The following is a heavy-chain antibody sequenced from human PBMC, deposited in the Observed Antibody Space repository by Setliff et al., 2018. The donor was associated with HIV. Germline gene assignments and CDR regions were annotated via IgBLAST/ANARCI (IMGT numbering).Heavy chain of an antibody. CDR3: AKEGLIQLWYGGSFDY. D-gene: IGHD5-18*01. CDR2: ISSSGSYI. J-gene: IGHJ4*02. CDR1: GFTFFDYA. Sequence: GGSLRLSCAASGFTFFDYALNWVRQAPGKGLEWVSSISSSGSYIYYADSVKGRFTISRDHATSALYLQMDSLRAEDTALYYCAKEGLIQLWYGGSFDYWGQGTLVTVSS. V-gene: IGHV3-21*01.